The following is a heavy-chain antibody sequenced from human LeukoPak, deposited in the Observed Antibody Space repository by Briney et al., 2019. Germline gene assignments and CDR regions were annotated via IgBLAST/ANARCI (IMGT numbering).Heavy chain of an antibody. CDR2: IWYDGTNK. CDR3: AKSGRNWAYLEY. J-gene: IGHJ4*02. V-gene: IGHV3-33*06. CDR1: GFTFSSYG. Sequence: PGRSLTLSCAASGFTFSSYGFHWVRQAPGKGLEWVAVIWYDGTNKYYADSVRGRFTISRDSSKNTLYLQMNSLRAEDTAVYYCAKSGRNWAYLEYWGQGTLVTVSS. D-gene: IGHD7-27*01.